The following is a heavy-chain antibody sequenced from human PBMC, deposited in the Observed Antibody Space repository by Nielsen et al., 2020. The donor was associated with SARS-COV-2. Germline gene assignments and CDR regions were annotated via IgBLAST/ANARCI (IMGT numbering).Heavy chain of an antibody. CDR3: ARAPITMIVVVNAFDI. Sequence: SETLSITCTVSGCSISSGGYYWSWIRQNPGKGLEWIGYIYYSGSTYYNPSLKSRVTISVDTSKNQFSLKLSSVTAADTAVYYCARAPITMIVVVNAFDIWGQGTMVTVSS. CDR1: GCSISSGGYY. CDR2: IYYSGST. V-gene: IGHV4-31*03. D-gene: IGHD3-22*01. J-gene: IGHJ3*02.